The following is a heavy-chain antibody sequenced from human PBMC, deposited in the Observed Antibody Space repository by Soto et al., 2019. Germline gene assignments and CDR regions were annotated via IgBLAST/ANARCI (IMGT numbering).Heavy chain of an antibody. J-gene: IGHJ6*02. V-gene: IGHV4-59*01. CDR1: GGSISSYY. Sequence: SETLSLTCTVSGGSISSYYWSWIRQPPGKGLEWIGYIYYSGSTNYNPSLKSRVTISVDTSKNQFSLKLSSVTAADTAVYYCARDRRTTYNWNDQYYYHGMDVWGQGTTVTVSS. D-gene: IGHD1-1*01. CDR2: IYYSGST. CDR3: ARDRRTTYNWNDQYYYHGMDV.